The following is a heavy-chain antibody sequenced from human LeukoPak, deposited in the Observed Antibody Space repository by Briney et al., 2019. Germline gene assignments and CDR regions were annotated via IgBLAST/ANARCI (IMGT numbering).Heavy chain of an antibody. Sequence: GGSLRLSCAASGFTFSSYGMHWVRQAPGKGLEWVAVIWYDGSNKYYADSVKGRFTISRDNSKNTLYLQMNSLRAEDTAVYYCAREAYSSGYTYYYYGMDVWGQGTTVTVPS. CDR1: GFTFSSYG. CDR2: IWYDGSNK. V-gene: IGHV3-33*01. CDR3: AREAYSSGYTYYYYGMDV. J-gene: IGHJ6*02. D-gene: IGHD3-22*01.